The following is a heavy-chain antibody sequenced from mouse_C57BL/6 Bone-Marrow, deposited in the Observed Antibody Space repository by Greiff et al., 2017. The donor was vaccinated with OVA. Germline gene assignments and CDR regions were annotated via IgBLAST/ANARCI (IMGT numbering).Heavy chain of an antibody. CDR1: GYAFSSSW. CDR3: ASLGSSYRGFYAMDY. J-gene: IGHJ4*01. V-gene: IGHV1-82*01. D-gene: IGHD1-1*01. CDR2: IYPGDGDT. Sequence: VQLQQSGPELVKPGASVKISCKASGYAFSSSWMNWVKQRPGKGLEWIGRIYPGDGDTNYNGKFKGKATLTADKSSSTAYMQLSSLTSEDSAFYVCASLGSSYRGFYAMDYWGQGTSVTVSS.